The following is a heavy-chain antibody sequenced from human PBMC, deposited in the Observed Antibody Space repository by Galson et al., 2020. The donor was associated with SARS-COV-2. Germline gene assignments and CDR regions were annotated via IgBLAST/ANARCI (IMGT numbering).Heavy chain of an antibody. J-gene: IGHJ4*02. D-gene: IGHD3-3*01. Sequence: SETLSLTCTVSGGSISSDSYYWSWIRQPAGKGLEWIGRIYANGGTNYNPSLKSRVAISVDTSKNQFSLNLKSVTAADTAVYFCARERRLDLYFDYWGQGALVTVSS. CDR2: IYANGGT. V-gene: IGHV4-61*02. CDR3: ARERRLDLYFDY. CDR1: GGSISSDSYY.